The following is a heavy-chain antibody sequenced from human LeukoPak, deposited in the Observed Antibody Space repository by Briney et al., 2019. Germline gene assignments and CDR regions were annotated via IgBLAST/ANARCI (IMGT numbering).Heavy chain of an antibody. D-gene: IGHD6-6*01. J-gene: IGHJ6*03. V-gene: IGHV3-30*18. CDR2: ISYDGSNK. Sequence: GGSLRLSCAASGFTFSSYGMHWVRQAPGKGLEWVAVISYDGSNKYYADSVKGRFTISRDNSKNTLYLQMNSLRAEDTAVYYCAKVGQLVPYYYYMDVWGKGTTVTVSS. CDR1: GFTFSSYG. CDR3: AKVGQLVPYYYYMDV.